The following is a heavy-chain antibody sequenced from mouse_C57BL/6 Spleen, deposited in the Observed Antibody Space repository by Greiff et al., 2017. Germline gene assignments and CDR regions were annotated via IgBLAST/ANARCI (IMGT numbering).Heavy chain of an antibody. V-gene: IGHV1-52*01. CDR2: IDPSDSET. D-gene: IGHD3-2*02. CDR3: ARRGAAQALYYFDY. CDR1: GYTFTSYW. Sequence: QVQLQQPGAELVRPGSSVKLSCKASGYTFTSYWMHWVKQRPIQGLEWIGNIDPSDSETHYNQKFKDKATLTVDKSSSTAYMQLSSLTSEDSAVYYCARRGAAQALYYFDYWGQGTTLTVSS. J-gene: IGHJ2*01.